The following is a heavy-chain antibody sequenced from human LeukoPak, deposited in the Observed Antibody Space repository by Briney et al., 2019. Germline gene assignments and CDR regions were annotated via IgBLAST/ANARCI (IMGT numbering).Heavy chain of an antibody. CDR2: INAGNGNT. CDR1: GYTFTSYA. J-gene: IGHJ5*02. V-gene: IGHV1-3*01. Sequence: ASVKVPCKASGYTFTSYAMHWVRQAPGQRLEWMGWINAGNGNTKYSQKFQGRVTITRDTSASTAYMELSSLRSEDTAVYYCARAIAAAGTSSWFDPWGQGTLVTVSS. CDR3: ARAIAAAGTSSWFDP. D-gene: IGHD6-13*01.